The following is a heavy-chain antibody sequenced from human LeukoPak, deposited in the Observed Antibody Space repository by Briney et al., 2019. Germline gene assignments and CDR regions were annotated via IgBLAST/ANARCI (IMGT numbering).Heavy chain of an antibody. Sequence: SQTLSLTCAVSGYSISSGYYWAWIRQPPGKGLEWIGSIYHSGSTYYNPSLKSRVTISVDTSKNQFSLKLSSVTAADTAVYYCARRYIVGATFDYWGQGTLVTVSS. V-gene: IGHV4-38-2*01. D-gene: IGHD1-26*01. CDR2: IYHSGST. J-gene: IGHJ4*02. CDR3: ARRYIVGATFDY. CDR1: GYSISSGYY.